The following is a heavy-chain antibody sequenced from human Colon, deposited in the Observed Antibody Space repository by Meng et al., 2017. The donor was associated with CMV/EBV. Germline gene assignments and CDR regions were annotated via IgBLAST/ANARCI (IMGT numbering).Heavy chain of an antibody. J-gene: IGHJ6*02. Sequence: GGSLKISCAASGFTFSRCGMHWVRQAPGKGLEWVSHIWYDGTNKYYADSVKGRFTISRDNSKNTLYLQLNNLRAEDTAVYYCAKTSGHDYRGMDVWGQGTTVTVSS. CDR2: IWYDGTNK. CDR1: GFTFSRCG. D-gene: IGHD5-12*01. V-gene: IGHV3-33*06. CDR3: AKTSGHDYRGMDV.